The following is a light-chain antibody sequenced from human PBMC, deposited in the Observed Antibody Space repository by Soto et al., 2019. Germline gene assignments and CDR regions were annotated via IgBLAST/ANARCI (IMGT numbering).Light chain of an antibody. Sequence: DIQMTQSPSSLSASVGDRVTITCRASQSISTSLNWYQHTPGKAPKFLIYAVSSLQSGVPSRFSGSGSGTDFTLTISSLQPEDFATYYCQQYNGERVFGQGTKVDIK. CDR2: AVS. CDR1: QSISTS. V-gene: IGKV1-39*01. J-gene: IGKJ1*01. CDR3: QQYNGERV.